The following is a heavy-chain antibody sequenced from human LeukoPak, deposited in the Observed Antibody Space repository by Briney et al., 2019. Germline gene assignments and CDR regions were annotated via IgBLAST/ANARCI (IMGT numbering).Heavy chain of an antibody. V-gene: IGHV3-21*01. CDR3: ARIPYSSSWYYMDV. D-gene: IGHD6-13*01. J-gene: IGHJ6*03. Sequence: PSETLSLTCTVSGGSISSSSYYWGWVRQAPGKGLEWVSSISSSSSYIYYADSVKGRFTISRDNAKNSLYLQMNSLRAEDTAVYYCARIPYSSSWYYMDVWGKGTTVTVSS. CDR2: ISSSSSYI. CDR1: GGSISSSSYY.